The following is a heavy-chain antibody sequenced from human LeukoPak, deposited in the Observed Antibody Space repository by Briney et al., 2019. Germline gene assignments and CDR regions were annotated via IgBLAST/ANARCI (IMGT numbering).Heavy chain of an antibody. CDR2: INPSGGST. CDR3: ARGGCSTTSRYHFDS. D-gene: IGHD2-2*01. CDR1: GYTFTSYY. J-gene: IGHJ4*02. V-gene: IGHV1-46*01. Sequence: ASVKVSCKASGYTFTSYYIHWVRQAPGQGLEWMGIINPSGGSTTYAQKFQDRVTMTRDMSTTTVYLGLNSLRSEDTAVYYCARGGCSTTSRYHFDSWGQRTLVTVSS.